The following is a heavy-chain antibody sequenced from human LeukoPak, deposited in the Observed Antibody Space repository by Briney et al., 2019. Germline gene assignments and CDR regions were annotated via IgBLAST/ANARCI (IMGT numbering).Heavy chain of an antibody. Sequence: GGSLRLSCAASGFTFSTYSMNWVRQAPGKGLEGVSSISSGSGYIFYADSVKGRFTISRGNAKNSLYLQMNSLGAEDTAVYYCARIPSGYSNRWYVDYWGQGTLVTVSS. D-gene: IGHD6-13*01. CDR3: ARIPSGYSNRWYVDY. CDR2: ISSGSGYI. V-gene: IGHV3-21*01. J-gene: IGHJ4*02. CDR1: GFTFSTYS.